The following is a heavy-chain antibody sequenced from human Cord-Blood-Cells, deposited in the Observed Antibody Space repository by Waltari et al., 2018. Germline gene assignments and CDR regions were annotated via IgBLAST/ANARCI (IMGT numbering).Heavy chain of an antibody. D-gene: IGHD1-26*01. CDR2: ISSSSYI. J-gene: IGHJ4*02. CDR3: ARDGEVVATSVPFGD. Sequence: EVQLVESGGGLVKPGGSLRLSCAASGFTFSSYSMNWVRQAPGKGLEWVSSISSSSYIYYASSVKGGFIIFRDDAKNSLYLQMNGLGAEDTAVYYCARDGEVVATSVPFGDWGQGTLVTVAS. V-gene: IGHV3-21*01. CDR1: GFTFSSYS.